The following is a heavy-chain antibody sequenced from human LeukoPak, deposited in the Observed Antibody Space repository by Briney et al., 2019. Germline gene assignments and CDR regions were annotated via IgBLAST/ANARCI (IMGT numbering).Heavy chain of an antibody. CDR3: ARNRLPHDFWSGYYT. CDR1: GGSISSYY. Sequence: PSETLSLTCTVSGGSISSYYWSWIRQPAGKGLEWIWRIYTSGSTNYNPSLKSRVTMSVDTSKNQFSLKLSFVTAADTAVYYCARNRLPHDFWSGYYTWGQGTLVTVSS. CDR2: IYTSGST. J-gene: IGHJ5*02. D-gene: IGHD3-3*01. V-gene: IGHV4-4*07.